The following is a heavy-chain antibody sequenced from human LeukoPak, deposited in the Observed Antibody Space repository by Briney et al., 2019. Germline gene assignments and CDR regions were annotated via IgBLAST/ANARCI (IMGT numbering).Heavy chain of an antibody. V-gene: IGHV1-3*01. Sequence: GASVKVSCKASGYTFTSYAMHWVRQAPGQRLEWMGWINAGNGNTKYSQKFQGRVTITRDTSASTAYMELSSLRSEDTAVYYCARWDYDFWSGKRWFDPWGQGTLVTVSS. D-gene: IGHD3-3*01. J-gene: IGHJ5*02. CDR2: INAGNGNT. CDR3: ARWDYDFWSGKRWFDP. CDR1: GYTFTSYA.